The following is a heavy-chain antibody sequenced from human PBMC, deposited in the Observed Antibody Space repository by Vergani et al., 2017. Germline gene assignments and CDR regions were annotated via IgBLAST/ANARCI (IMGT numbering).Heavy chain of an antibody. D-gene: IGHD6-6*01. CDR3: TRDWGARPKNYYYYGMDV. CDR2: IRSKAYGGTT. Sequence: EVQLVESGGGLVQPGRSLRLSCTASGFTFGDYAMSWFRQAPGKGLEWVGFIRSKAYGGTTEYAASVKGRFTISRDDSKSIAYLQMNSLKTEDTAVYYCTRDWGARPKNYYYYGMDVWGQGTTVTVSS. V-gene: IGHV3-49*03. J-gene: IGHJ6*02. CDR1: GFTFGDYA.